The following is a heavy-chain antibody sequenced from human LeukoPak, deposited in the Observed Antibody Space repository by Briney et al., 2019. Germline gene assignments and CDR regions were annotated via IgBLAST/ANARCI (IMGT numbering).Heavy chain of an antibody. CDR2: INPNSGGT. CDR3: ARSVAAAGPSSAPDY. V-gene: IGHV1-2*02. D-gene: IGHD6-13*01. Sequence: ASVKVSCKASGYTFTCYYMHWVRQAPGQGLEWMGWINPNSGGTNYAQKFQGRVTMTRDTSISTAYMELSRLRSDDTAVYYCARSVAAAGPSSAPDYWGQGTLVTVSS. J-gene: IGHJ4*02. CDR1: GYTFTCYY.